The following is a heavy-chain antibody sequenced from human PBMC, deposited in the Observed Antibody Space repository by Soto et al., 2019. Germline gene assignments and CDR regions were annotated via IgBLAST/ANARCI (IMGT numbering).Heavy chain of an antibody. J-gene: IGHJ4*02. V-gene: IGHV1-18*01. CDR2: ISAYNGNT. D-gene: IGHD1-1*01. CDR1: GYTFTSYG. CDR3: ARDRRVLDPFDH. Sequence: ASVKVSCKASGYTFTSYGISWVRQAPGQGLEWMGWISAYNGNTNYAQKLQGRVTMTTDTSTSTAYMELRSLRSDDTVVYYCARDRRVLDPFDHWGQGTLVTVSA.